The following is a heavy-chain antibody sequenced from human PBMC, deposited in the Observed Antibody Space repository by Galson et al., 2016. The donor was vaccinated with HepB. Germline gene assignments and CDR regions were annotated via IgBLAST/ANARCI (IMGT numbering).Heavy chain of an antibody. Sequence: SLRLSCATSGFTFSSYGMYWVRQAPGKGLEWVAVIWYDGSNTYYADSVKGRFTISRDNSENTLFLQMNSLGAEDTAVYYCASPRGRLVMPPDYWGQGTLVTVSS. V-gene: IGHV3-33*01. CDR3: ASPRGRLVMPPDY. J-gene: IGHJ4*02. CDR2: IWYDGSNT. D-gene: IGHD6-6*01. CDR1: GFTFSSYG.